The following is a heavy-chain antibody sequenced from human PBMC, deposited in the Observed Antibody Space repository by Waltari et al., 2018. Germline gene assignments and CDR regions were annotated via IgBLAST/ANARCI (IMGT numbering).Heavy chain of an antibody. Sequence: QVQLVQSGAEVKKPGSSVKVSCKASGGTFSSYAISWGRQAPGQGLEWMGGIIPIFGTANYAQKFQGRVTITADESTSTAYMELSSLRSEDTAVYYCARDGYSSSWYSRNWFDPWGQGTLVTVSS. V-gene: IGHV1-69*01. J-gene: IGHJ5*02. CDR3: ARDGYSSSWYSRNWFDP. CDR1: GGTFSSYA. D-gene: IGHD6-13*01. CDR2: IIPIFGTA.